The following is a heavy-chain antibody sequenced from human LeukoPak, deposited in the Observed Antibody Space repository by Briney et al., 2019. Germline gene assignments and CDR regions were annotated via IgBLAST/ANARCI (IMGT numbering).Heavy chain of an antibody. CDR2: IDYRGTT. CDR1: GGSVGNTTYY. J-gene: IGHJ4*01. Sequence: SETLSLTCTLSGGSVGNTTYYWGWIRQPPGKGLEWIGHIDYRGTTYYNPSLKSRVAISADTSKNQFSLKLSSVTAADTAVYYCARVAYSSYDSLYWGQGTLVTVSS. V-gene: IGHV4-39*01. D-gene: IGHD5-12*01. CDR3: ARVAYSSYDSLY.